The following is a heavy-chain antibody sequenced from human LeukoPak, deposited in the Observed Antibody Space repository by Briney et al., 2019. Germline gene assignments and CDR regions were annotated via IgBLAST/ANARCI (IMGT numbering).Heavy chain of an antibody. Sequence: GGSLRLSCAASGFTFSSYEMNWVRQAPGKGLVWVSRINSDGSSTSYADSVKGRFTISRDNAKNTLYLQMNSLRAEDTAVYYCARAYLGNNWFDPWGQGTLVTVSS. CDR3: ARAYLGNNWFDP. CDR2: INSDGSST. J-gene: IGHJ5*02. CDR1: GFTFSSYE. V-gene: IGHV3-74*01. D-gene: IGHD1-26*01.